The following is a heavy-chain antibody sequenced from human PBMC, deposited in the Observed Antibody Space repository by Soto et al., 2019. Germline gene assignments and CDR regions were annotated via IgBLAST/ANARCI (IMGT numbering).Heavy chain of an antibody. CDR3: AKDRRDIGIRYFDWLPNY. V-gene: IGHV1-3*01. CDR1: GYSFTSYG. D-gene: IGHD3-9*01. Sequence: GASVKVSCKASGYSFTSYGIHWVRQAPGQRLEWMGWINAANGDTIYSPKFQGRVTITRDTSASTAYMELSSLRFEDTAVYYCAKDRRDIGIRYFDWLPNYWGQGTLVTVSS. J-gene: IGHJ4*02. CDR2: INAANGDT.